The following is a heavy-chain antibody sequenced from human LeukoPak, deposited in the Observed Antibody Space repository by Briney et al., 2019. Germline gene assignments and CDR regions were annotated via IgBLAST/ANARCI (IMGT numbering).Heavy chain of an antibody. CDR3: ASGTGEYDAFDI. CDR1: GGSISSYY. Sequence: SETLSLTCTVSGGSISSYYWSWIRQPPGKGLEWIGYIHYSGSTNYNPSLKSRVTISVDTSKNQFSLKLSSVTAADTAVYYCASGTGEYDAFDIWGQGTMVTVSS. V-gene: IGHV4-59*01. D-gene: IGHD7-27*01. J-gene: IGHJ3*02. CDR2: IHYSGST.